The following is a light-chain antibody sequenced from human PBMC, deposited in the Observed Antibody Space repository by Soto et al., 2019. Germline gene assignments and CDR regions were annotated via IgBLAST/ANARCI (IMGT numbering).Light chain of an antibody. V-gene: IGLV2-18*02. CDR2: DVS. Sequence: QSALTQPPSVSGSPGQSVTISCTGTSSDVGGYNRVSWYQQPPGKAPKLLIYDVSNRPSGGSTRFSGSKSGNTASLTISGLQAEEEADYYCSSYATGSAYVFGTGTKLTVL. J-gene: IGLJ1*01. CDR1: SSDVGGYNR. CDR3: SSYATGSAYV.